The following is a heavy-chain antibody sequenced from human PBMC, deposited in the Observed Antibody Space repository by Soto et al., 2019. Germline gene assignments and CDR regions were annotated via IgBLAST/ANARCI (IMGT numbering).Heavy chain of an antibody. CDR3: ARDYGPRWFGESIPGL. D-gene: IGHD3-10*01. CDR1: GFTFSSYA. V-gene: IGHV3-30-3*01. Sequence: QAGGSLRLSCAASGFTFSSYAMHWVRQAPGKGLEWVAVISYDGSNKYYADSVKGRFTISRDNSKNTLYLQMNSLRAEDTAVYYCARDYGPRWFGESIPGLWGQGTLVTVSS. J-gene: IGHJ4*02. CDR2: ISYDGSNK.